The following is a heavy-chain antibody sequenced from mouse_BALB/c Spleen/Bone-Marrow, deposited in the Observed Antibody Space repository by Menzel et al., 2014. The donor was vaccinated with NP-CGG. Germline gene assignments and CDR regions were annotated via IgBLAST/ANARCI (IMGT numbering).Heavy chain of an antibody. CDR2: ISSGGIT. CDR1: GFSLSRYA. J-gene: IGHJ3*02. Sequence: LEESGGRLVTPGTPLTLTCTASGFSLSRYAMSWVRQAPGKGLEWIGIISSGGITDYSSWAKGRFTISKTSTTVDLKIVSPTTEDTATYFCARTAYGTYGYMYLWGQGTLVTVS. V-gene: IGHV5-6-5*01. D-gene: IGHD2-2*01. CDR3: ARTAYGTYGYMYL.